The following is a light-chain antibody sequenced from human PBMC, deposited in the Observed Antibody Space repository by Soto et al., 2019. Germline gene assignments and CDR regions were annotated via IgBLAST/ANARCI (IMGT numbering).Light chain of an antibody. CDR3: QQRSNCPPIT. CDR2: DAS. J-gene: IGKJ5*01. CDR1: QSVSSY. Sequence: EIVLTQSPATLSLSPGERATLSCRASQSVSSYLAWYQQKPGQAPRLLIYDASTRATGIPARFSGSGAGTDFPITISSREPEDVAVYYCQQRSNCPPITFGQGTRLEIK. V-gene: IGKV3-11*01.